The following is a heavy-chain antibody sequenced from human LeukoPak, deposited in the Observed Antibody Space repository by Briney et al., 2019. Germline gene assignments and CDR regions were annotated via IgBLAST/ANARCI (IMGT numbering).Heavy chain of an antibody. V-gene: IGHV3-21*01. CDR3: ARDFFAFGGVIALLDY. CDR1: GFTFFSYT. Sequence: GGSLRLSCAASGFTFFSYTMNWVRQAPGKGLEWVSSISSSSSYIYYADSVKGRFTISRGNAKKSLYLQMNSLRDEDTAVYYCARDFFAFGGVIALLDYWGQGTLVTVSS. CDR2: ISSSSSYI. J-gene: IGHJ4*02. D-gene: IGHD3-16*02.